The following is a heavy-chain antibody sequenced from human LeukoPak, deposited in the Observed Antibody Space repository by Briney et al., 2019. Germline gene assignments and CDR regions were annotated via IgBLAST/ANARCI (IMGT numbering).Heavy chain of an antibody. J-gene: IGHJ4*02. Sequence: PVGSLRLSCAASGFIFQDYAMHWVRQAPGKGLEWVSGLSWNSDTIGYADSVKGRFTISRDNAKNSLHLQMNSLRVEDTALYYCAMDLCGGDCYSGGGFDSWGQGTLVTVSS. V-gene: IGHV3-9*01. D-gene: IGHD2-21*02. CDR3: AMDLCGGDCYSGGGFDS. CDR1: GFIFQDYA. CDR2: LSWNSDTI.